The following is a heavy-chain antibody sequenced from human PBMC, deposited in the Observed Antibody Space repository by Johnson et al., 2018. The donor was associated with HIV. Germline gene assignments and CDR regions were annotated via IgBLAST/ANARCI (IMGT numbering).Heavy chain of an antibody. D-gene: IGHD3-16*01. Sequence: VQLVESGGGLVKPGGSLRLSCAASGFTFSNAWMSWVRQAPGQGLEWVGRITRNTDGGTTDYAAPVKGRFTISRDDSKNTVYLQMNSLKTEDTAIYYCTTVAAFGAFDIWGQGTMVTVSS. CDR3: TTVAAFGAFDI. J-gene: IGHJ3*02. CDR2: ITRNTDGGTT. CDR1: GFTFSNAW. V-gene: IGHV3-15*01.